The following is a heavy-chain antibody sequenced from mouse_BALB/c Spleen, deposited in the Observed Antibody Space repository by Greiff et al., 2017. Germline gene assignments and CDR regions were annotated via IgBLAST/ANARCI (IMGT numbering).Heavy chain of an antibody. CDR2: INPGSGGT. J-gene: IGHJ4*01. Sequence: VKLQESGAELVRPGTSVKVSCKASGYAFTNYLIEWVKQRPGQGLEWIGVINPGSGGTNYNEKFKGKATLTADKSSSTAYMQLSSLTSDDSAVYFCARSKYYGYDDYAMDYWGQGTSVTVSS. D-gene: IGHD2-2*01. V-gene: IGHV1-54*01. CDR3: ARSKYYGYDDYAMDY. CDR1: GYAFTNYL.